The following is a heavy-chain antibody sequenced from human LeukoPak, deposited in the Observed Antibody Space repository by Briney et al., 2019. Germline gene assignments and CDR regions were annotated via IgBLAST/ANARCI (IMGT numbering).Heavy chain of an antibody. CDR1: GFTFSSYS. CDR3: ARWVVAATPNTLDI. CDR2: ISSSSSTI. J-gene: IGHJ3*02. D-gene: IGHD2-15*01. V-gene: IGHV3-48*01. Sequence: GGSLRLSCTASGFTFSSYSMNWVRQAPGKGLEWVSYISSSSSTIYYADSVKGRFTISRDNAKNSLYLQMNSLRAEDTAVYYCARWVVAATPNTLDIWGQGTMVTVSS.